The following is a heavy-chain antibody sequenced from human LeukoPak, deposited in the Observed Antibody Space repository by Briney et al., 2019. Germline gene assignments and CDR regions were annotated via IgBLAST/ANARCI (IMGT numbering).Heavy chain of an antibody. CDR1: GGSISYYY. CDR2: IYYSGST. Sequence: SETLSLTCTVYGGSISYYYWSWIRQPPGKGLEWIGYIYYSGSTNNNPSLKSRVTISVDTPKNQFSLKLSSVTAADTAVYYCARDMGRDNWNHWFDPWGQGTLVTVSS. CDR3: ARDMGRDNWNHWFDP. D-gene: IGHD1-20*01. J-gene: IGHJ5*02. V-gene: IGHV4-59*01.